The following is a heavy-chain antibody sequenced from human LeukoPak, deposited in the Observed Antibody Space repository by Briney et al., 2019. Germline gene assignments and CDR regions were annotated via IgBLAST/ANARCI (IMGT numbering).Heavy chain of an antibody. J-gene: IGHJ5*02. D-gene: IGHD4-11*01. CDR3: ARGPYSSGWFDH. CDR1: GLTFSTYA. V-gene: IGHV3-23*01. CDR2: ISASGDDT. Sequence: PGGSLRLSCEASGLTFSTYAMSWVRQAPGKGLEWVSAISASGDDTYYTDSVKGRFTISRDNPKNTLYLQMNSLRVEDTAVYFCARGPYSSGWFDHWGQGTLVTVSP.